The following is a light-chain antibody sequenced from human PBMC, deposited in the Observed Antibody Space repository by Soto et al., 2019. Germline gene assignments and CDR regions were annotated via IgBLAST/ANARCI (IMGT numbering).Light chain of an antibody. CDR2: AAS. J-gene: IGKJ3*01. Sequence: DIQMTQSPSSMSASVGDSVTITCRASQSISAYLNWYQQKPGKAPKLLIYAASRLQSGVPSRFSGSGSGTDFTLTISSLQQEDFATYYCQESYSTPSVTFGPGTKVDIK. V-gene: IGKV1-39*01. CDR1: QSISAY. CDR3: QESYSTPSVT.